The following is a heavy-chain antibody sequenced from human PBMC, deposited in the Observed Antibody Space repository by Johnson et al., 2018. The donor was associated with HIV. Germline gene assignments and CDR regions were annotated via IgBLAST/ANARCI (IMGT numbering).Heavy chain of an antibody. J-gene: IGHJ3*02. CDR1: GFTFSNYW. CDR2: ISTDGSRT. D-gene: IGHD4/OR15-4a*01. V-gene: IGHV3-74*01. CDR3: VRDDYSFHI. Sequence: VRLVESGGGLVQPGGSLRLSCVVSGFTFSNYWMEWVRQAPGKGLMWVSRISTDGSRTTYADSMKGRFTISRDNAKNTLYLQMSGLRDDDTAVYYCVRDDYSFHIWGRGTLVTVSS.